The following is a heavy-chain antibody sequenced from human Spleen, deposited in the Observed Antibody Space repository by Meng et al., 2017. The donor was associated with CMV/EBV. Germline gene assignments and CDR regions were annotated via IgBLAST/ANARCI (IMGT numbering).Heavy chain of an antibody. J-gene: IGHJ4*02. D-gene: IGHD3-16*01. CDR1: GGSFSGYY. CDR2: INHSGST. V-gene: IGHV4-34*01. CDR3: ARGYQGGYDPN. Sequence: SETLSLTCAVYGGSFSGYYWSWIRQPPGKGLEWIGEINHSGSTNYNPSLKSRVTISVDTAKNQFSLKLSSVTAADTAVYYCARGYQGGYDPNWGQGTLVTVSS.